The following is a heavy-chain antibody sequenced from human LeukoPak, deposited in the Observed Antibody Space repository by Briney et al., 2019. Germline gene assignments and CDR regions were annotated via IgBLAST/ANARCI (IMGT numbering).Heavy chain of an antibody. CDR2: ISSDGSDK. Sequence: GGSLRLSCAASGFTFSSYGMHWVRQAPGKGLEWVAVISSDGSDKYYADSVKGRFTISRDNSKNTMYLQMNSLRDEDTAVYYCAKGSATTVVTIDYWGQGTLVTVSS. D-gene: IGHD4-23*01. V-gene: IGHV3-30*18. CDR3: AKGSATTVVTIDY. J-gene: IGHJ4*02. CDR1: GFTFSSYG.